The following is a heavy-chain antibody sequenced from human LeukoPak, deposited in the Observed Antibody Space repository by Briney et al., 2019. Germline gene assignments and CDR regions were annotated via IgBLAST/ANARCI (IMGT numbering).Heavy chain of an antibody. CDR1: GLTFSNYG. D-gene: IGHD2-2*01. Sequence: GGSLRLSCAASGLTFSNYGMHWVRQAPGKGLQWVAFIRYDGVNKYYADSVKGRFTISRDNSKNTLYLQMNSLTTEDTAVYYCPKERCSSSSCPVVNYWGQGPLVSVSS. J-gene: IGHJ4*02. V-gene: IGHV3-30*02. CDR3: PKERCSSSSCPVVNY. CDR2: IRYDGVNK.